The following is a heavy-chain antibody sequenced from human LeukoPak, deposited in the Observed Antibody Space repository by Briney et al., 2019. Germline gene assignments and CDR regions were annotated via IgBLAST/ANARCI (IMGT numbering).Heavy chain of an antibody. V-gene: IGHV4-38-2*01. CDR2: VYQSGTT. Sequence: KPSETLSLTCAVSDYSISSDYYWGWIRQPPRKGLEWIGSVYQSGTTYYNPSLKNRVSMSVDTSKNQFSLKLSSVTAADTAVYYCARAGWLQPSYYYYYMDVWGKGTTVTVSS. J-gene: IGHJ6*03. CDR3: ARAGWLQPSYYYYYMDV. CDR1: DYSISSDYY. D-gene: IGHD5-24*01.